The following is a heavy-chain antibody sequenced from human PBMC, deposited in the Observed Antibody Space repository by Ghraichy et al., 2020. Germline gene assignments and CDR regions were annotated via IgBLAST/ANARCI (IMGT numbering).Heavy chain of an antibody. V-gene: IGHV3-23*01. D-gene: IGHD3-3*01. CDR1: GFTFSTYT. CDR3: AKDIGGFDY. CDR2: ISNSGTST. Sequence: GESLNISCAASGFTFSTYTMSWVRQAPGKGLEWVSAISNSGTSTYYADSVKGRFTISRDNSKNTLYLQMNSLRGEDTAAYYCAKDIGGFDYWGQGTLVTVSS. J-gene: IGHJ4*02.